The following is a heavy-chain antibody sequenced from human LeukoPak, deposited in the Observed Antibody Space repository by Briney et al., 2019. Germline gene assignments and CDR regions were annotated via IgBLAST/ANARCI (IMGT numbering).Heavy chain of an antibody. CDR1: GFTFSSSG. J-gene: IGHJ4*02. V-gene: IGHV3-30*18. Sequence: AGGSLRLSCAASGFTFSSSGMHWVRQAPGKGLEWVAVISYDGSNKYYADSVKGRFTFSRDNSKNTLYLQMNSLRAEDTAVYYCAKRQQLVGIDYWGQGTLVTVSS. CDR2: ISYDGSNK. CDR3: AKRQQLVGIDY. D-gene: IGHD6-13*01.